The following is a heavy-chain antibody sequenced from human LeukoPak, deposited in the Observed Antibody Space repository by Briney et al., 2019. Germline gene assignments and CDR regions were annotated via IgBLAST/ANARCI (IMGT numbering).Heavy chain of an antibody. J-gene: IGHJ4*02. CDR1: GFTFSNYA. Sequence: GGSLRLSCAASGFTFSNYAIHWVRQAPGKGLEWVARIGDSVTSTHYADSVKGRFTISRDNSKNTLYLQLNSLRAEDTAVYHCAKRGSGYYYDYFGQGILVTVSS. CDR3: AKRGSGYYYDY. CDR2: IGDSVTST. D-gene: IGHD3-22*01. V-gene: IGHV3-23*01.